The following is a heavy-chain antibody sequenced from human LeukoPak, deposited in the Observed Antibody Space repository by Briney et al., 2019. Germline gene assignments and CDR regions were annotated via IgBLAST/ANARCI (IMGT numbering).Heavy chain of an antibody. J-gene: IGHJ4*02. D-gene: IGHD6-13*01. CDR1: GFTFSSFA. V-gene: IGHV3-33*01. CDR3: ARDRYSSMWSVFEY. Sequence: GGSLRLSCAASGFTFSSFAMHWVRQSPGKGLEWVAVIWYDGSNKLYADSVKGRFTISRDNSRNTLYLQMNSLSAEDTAVYYCARDRYSSMWSVFEYWGQGALVTVSS. CDR2: IWYDGSNK.